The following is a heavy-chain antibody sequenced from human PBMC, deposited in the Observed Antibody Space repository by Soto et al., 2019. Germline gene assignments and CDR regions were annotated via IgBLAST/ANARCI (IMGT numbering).Heavy chain of an antibody. CDR1: GFSFSDYT. CDR2: ISKTSSTV. D-gene: IGHD2-15*01. CDR3: AREILRSVSVPDY. J-gene: IGHJ4*02. V-gene: IGHV3-21*01. Sequence: PGGSLRLSCEASGFSFSDYTMDWVRQAPGKGLEWVSSISKTSSTVSYADSVKGRFTVSRDNAHNSLSLQMDSLRVEDTALYYCAREILRSVSVPDYWGQGTLVTVYS.